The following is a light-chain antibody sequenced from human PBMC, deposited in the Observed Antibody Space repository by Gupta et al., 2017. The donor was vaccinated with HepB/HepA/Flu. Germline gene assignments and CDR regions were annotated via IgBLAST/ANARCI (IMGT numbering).Light chain of an antibody. J-gene: IGKJ1*01. Sequence: VLSLSPDSLAVSPGESATLSCKSSRSVLYSSNNKNYLAWFQQKPGQPPKLLIYWASTRESGVPDRFSGSGSGTDFALTISSLQAEDVAVYYCQQYYSTPRTFGQGTKVEIK. CDR3: QQYYSTPRT. CDR1: RSVLYSSNNKNY. V-gene: IGKV4-1*01. CDR2: WAS.